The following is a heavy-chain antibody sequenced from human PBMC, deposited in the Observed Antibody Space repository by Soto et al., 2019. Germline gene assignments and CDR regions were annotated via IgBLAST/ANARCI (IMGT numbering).Heavy chain of an antibody. CDR3: ARSIDGESPSN. J-gene: IGHJ4*02. CDR1: GGSFSGYY. D-gene: IGHD3-10*01. V-gene: IGHV4-34*01. Sequence: QSQTLSLTCAVYGGSFSGYYWSWIRQPPGKGLEWIGEINHSGSTNYNPSLKSRVTISVDTSKNQFSLKLSSVTAADTAVYYCARSIDGESPSNWGQGTLVTVSS. CDR2: INHSGST.